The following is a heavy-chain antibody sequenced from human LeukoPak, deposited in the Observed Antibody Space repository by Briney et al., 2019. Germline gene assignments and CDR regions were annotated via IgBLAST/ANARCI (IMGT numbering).Heavy chain of an antibody. CDR3: AWADYYDSSGYFDY. CDR1: GGSISSYY. Sequence: SETLSLTCTGSGGSISSYYWSWIRQPPGKGLEWIGYIYYSGSTNYNPSLKSRVTISVDTSKNQFFLKLSSVTAADSAVYYCAWADYYDSSGYFDYWGQGTLVTVSS. V-gene: IGHV4-59*01. CDR2: IYYSGST. D-gene: IGHD3-22*01. J-gene: IGHJ4*02.